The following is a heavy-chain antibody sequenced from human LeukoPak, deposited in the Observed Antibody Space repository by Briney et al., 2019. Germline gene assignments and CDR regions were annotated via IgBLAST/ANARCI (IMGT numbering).Heavy chain of an antibody. CDR1: GGSFSGYY. D-gene: IGHD2-15*01. V-gene: IGHV4-34*01. CDR2: INHSGST. CDR3: AIRAAREFDP. Sequence: PSETLSLTCAVYGGSFSGYYWSWIRQPPGKGLEWIGEINHSGSTNYNPSLKSRVTISVDTSKNQFPLKLSSVTAADTAVYYCAIRAAREFDPWGQGTLVTVSS. J-gene: IGHJ5*02.